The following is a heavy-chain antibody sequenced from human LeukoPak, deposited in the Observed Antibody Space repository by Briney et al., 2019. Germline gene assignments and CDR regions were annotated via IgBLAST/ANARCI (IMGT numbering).Heavy chain of an antibody. Sequence: ASVKVSCKASGYTFTGYYMHWVRQAPGQGLEWMGWISTYNGNTNYAQNLQDRVTMTTDTSTSTGYMDLRSLRSDDTAVYYCARVTVGGWGFDYWGQGSLVTVSS. J-gene: IGHJ4*02. CDR3: ARVTVGGWGFDY. V-gene: IGHV1-18*04. D-gene: IGHD6-19*01. CDR1: GYTFTGYY. CDR2: ISTYNGNT.